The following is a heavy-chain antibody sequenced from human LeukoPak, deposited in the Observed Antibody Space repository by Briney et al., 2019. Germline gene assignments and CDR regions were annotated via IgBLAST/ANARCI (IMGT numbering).Heavy chain of an antibody. CDR1: GGSISGYF. CDR3: AREPTSGREPTSGRPLDY. J-gene: IGHJ4*02. CDR2: IYSSGSN. Sequence: PSETLSLTCTVSGGSISGYFWSWIRQPAGKGLEWIGRIYSSGSNNYNPSLKSRVTMSLDTSKNHLSLNLSSVTAADTAVYYCAREPTSGREPTSGRPLDYWSQGTLVTVSS. V-gene: IGHV4-4*07. D-gene: IGHD5-12*01.